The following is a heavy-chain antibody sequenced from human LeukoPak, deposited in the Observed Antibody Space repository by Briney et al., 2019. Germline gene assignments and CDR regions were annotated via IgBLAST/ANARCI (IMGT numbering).Heavy chain of an antibody. V-gene: IGHV1-18*01. CDR2: ISGYNGMT. J-gene: IGHJ4*02. Sequence: ASVKVSCKASGYTFTTSGISWVRQAPGQGLEWMGWISGYNGMTKYAQKFQGRVTMTTDTSTSTAYMELRSLRSEDTAVYYCARDPLAYCAGDCYHRFFDYWGQGTLVTVSS. CDR1: GYTFTTSG. D-gene: IGHD2-21*02. CDR3: ARDPLAYCAGDCYHRFFDY.